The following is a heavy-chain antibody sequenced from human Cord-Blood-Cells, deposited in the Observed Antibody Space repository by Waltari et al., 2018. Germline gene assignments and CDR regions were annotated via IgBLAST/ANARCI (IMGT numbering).Heavy chain of an antibody. D-gene: IGHD3-10*01. CDR2: IKQSGST. J-gene: IGHJ4*02. V-gene: IGHV4-34*01. Sequence: QVQLQQWGAGLLKPSETLSLTCAVYGGSFSGYYWSWIRQPPGKGLEWIGEIKQSGSTNYNPSLKSRVTISVDTSKNQFSLKLSSVTAADTAVYYCARLEKGGSGRLIDYWGQGTLVTVSS. CDR3: ARLEKGGSGRLIDY. CDR1: GGSFSGYY.